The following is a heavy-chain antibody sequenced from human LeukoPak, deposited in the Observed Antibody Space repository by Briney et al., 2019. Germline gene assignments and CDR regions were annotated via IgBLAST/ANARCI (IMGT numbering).Heavy chain of an antibody. CDR2: IKQDGREK. CDR3: ARVEDYDILTGFDY. V-gene: IGHV3-7*01. Sequence: GGSLRLSCAASGFTFSSYWMSWVRQAPGKWLEWVANIKQDGREKYYVDSVKGRFTISRDNAKNSLYLQMNSLRAEDTAVYYCARVEDYDILTGFDYWGQGTLVTVSS. J-gene: IGHJ4*02. CDR1: GFTFSSYW. D-gene: IGHD3-9*01.